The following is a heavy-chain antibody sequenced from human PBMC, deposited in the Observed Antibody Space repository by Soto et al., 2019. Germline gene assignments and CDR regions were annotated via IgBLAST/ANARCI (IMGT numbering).Heavy chain of an antibody. CDR2: ISLSRGYI. D-gene: IGHD2-15*01. CDR1: GFIFSDFY. CDR3: ARSVDLDH. Sequence: LRLSPAASGFIFSDFYMSWIRQAPGKGLEWVSYISLSRGYIKHADSVKGRFTISRGNTKNLLYLQMNSLRAEDTAVYYCARSVDLDHWGQGTLVTVSS. J-gene: IGHJ4*02. V-gene: IGHV3-11*06.